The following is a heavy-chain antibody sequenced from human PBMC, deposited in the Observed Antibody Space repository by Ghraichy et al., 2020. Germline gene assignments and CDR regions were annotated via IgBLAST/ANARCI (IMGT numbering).Heavy chain of an antibody. Sequence: SETLPLTCTVSGGSISSYYWSWIRQPPGKGLEWIGYIYYSGSTNYNPSLKSRVTISVDTSKNQFSLKLSSVTAADTAVYYCARDRAVTHYYYYGMDVWGQGTTVTVSS. CDR3: ARDRAVTHYYYYGMDV. CDR1: GGSISSYY. J-gene: IGHJ6*02. D-gene: IGHD5-18*01. V-gene: IGHV4-59*01. CDR2: IYYSGST.